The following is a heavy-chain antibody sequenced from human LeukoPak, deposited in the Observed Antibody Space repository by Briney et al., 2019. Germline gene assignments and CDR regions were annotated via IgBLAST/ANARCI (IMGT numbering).Heavy chain of an antibody. CDR1: GFTFSSYG. Sequence: PGGSLRLSCAASGFTFSSYGMCWVRQAPGKGLEWVAFIRYDGNEKYYTDSVKGRFTISRDKSKNSLYLQMNSLRTEDTAVYYCAKSHGSGWYYYDYWGQGTLVTVSP. CDR3: AKSHGSGWYYYDY. CDR2: IRYDGNEK. V-gene: IGHV3-30*02. D-gene: IGHD6-19*01. J-gene: IGHJ4*02.